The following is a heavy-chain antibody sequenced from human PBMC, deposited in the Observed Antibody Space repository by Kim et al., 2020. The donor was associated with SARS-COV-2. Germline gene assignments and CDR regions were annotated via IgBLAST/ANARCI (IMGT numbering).Heavy chain of an antibody. CDR2: VNNGGNV. CDR3: AKDHPSSGWPAFDS. D-gene: IGHD6-19*01. CDR1: GFTFSSRA. J-gene: IGHJ4*02. V-gene: IGHV3-23*01. Sequence: GGSLRLSCEASGFTFSSRAMSWVRQAPGKGPEWVASVNNGGNVYYADSVKGRFTVSRDITRDTLYLQMNSLRAEDTALYFCAKDHPSSGWPAFDSWGQGT.